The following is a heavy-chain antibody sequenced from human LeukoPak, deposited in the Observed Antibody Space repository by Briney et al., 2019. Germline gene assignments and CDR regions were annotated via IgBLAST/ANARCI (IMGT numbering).Heavy chain of an antibody. V-gene: IGHV5-51*01. Sequence: ESLKISCKGSGYSFTSYWIGCVLQMPAKSLEWRGIIYPCDSDTRYSPSFQGQVTISADKSISTAYLQWSSLKASDSAMYYCARRGEYGGSGDWFDPWGQGTLVTVSS. CDR3: ARRGEYGGSGDWFDP. D-gene: IGHD5-12*01. J-gene: IGHJ5*02. CDR1: GYSFTSYW. CDR2: IYPCDSDT.